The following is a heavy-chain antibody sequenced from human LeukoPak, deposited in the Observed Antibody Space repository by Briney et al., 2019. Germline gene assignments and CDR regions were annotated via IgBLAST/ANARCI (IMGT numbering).Heavy chain of an antibody. CDR3: AGSVFGY. J-gene: IGHJ4*02. CDR1: GFTFSNFG. CDR2: ISSSSSNI. Sequence: GGSLTLSCAASGFTFSNFGMSWVRQPPGKGLEWVSYISSSSSNIYYTDSMKGRSTTSRDTARHSLSLQMDSLRAEDTAVYYCAGSVFGYWGQGTLVTVSS. V-gene: IGHV3-48*01. D-gene: IGHD5/OR15-5a*01.